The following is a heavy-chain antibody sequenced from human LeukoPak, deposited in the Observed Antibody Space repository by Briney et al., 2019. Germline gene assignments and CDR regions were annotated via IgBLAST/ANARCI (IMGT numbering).Heavy chain of an antibody. V-gene: IGHV3-30*18. CDR3: AKGYCSGRSCYWKVLGLDY. CDR2: ISYGGSNK. Sequence: GGSLRLSCAASGFTFSSYGMHWVRQAPGKGLEWVAVISYGGSNKYYADSVKGRFTISRDNSKNTLYLQMNSLRAEDTAVYYCAKGYCSGRSCYWKVLGLDYWGQGTLVTVSS. CDR1: GFTFSSYG. D-gene: IGHD2-15*01. J-gene: IGHJ4*02.